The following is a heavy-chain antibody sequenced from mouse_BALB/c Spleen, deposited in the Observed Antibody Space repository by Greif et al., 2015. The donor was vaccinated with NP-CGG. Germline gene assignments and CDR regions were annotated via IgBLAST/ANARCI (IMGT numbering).Heavy chain of an antibody. CDR3: ARDGNYLYCDV. J-gene: IGHJ1*01. Sequence: EVKLVESGGGLVKPGGSLKLSCAASGFTFSDYYMYWVRQTPETRLEWVATISDGGSYTYYPDSVKGRFTISRDNAKNNLYLQMSSLKSEDTAMYYCARDGNYLYCDVWGAGTTVTVSS. CDR1: GFTFSDYY. D-gene: IGHD2-1*01. V-gene: IGHV5-4*02. CDR2: ISDGGSYT.